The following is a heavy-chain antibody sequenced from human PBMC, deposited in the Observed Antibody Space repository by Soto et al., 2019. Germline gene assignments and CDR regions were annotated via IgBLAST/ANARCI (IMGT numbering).Heavy chain of an antibody. D-gene: IGHD4-17*01. Sequence: VQLLQSGAEVKKPGASVKVSCKTSGFTFTSYDINWVRQAPGQGLEWLGWVNPNSGNTDYAQKFQGRVTMTRNTSITTAYMELSGLRSEDTAVYYCARVPFVNFGDSVPFDYWGQGTLVTVSS. V-gene: IGHV1-8*01. J-gene: IGHJ4*02. CDR3: ARVPFVNFGDSVPFDY. CDR1: GFTFTSYD. CDR2: VNPNSGNT.